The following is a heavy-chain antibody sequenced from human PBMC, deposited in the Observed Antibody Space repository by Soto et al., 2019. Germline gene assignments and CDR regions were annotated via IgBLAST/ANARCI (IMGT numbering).Heavy chain of an antibody. D-gene: IGHD2-2*01. Sequence: SRPTLVNPTETLTLSCTVSGLSLNNGRLAVSWIRQPPGKALEWLAHIFSNDDKSYSTSLQSRLTISNDPSRSQVILPMTNMDPVDSAKYYCASIKDWSRSDWYLDSSEPWGQGALVQVSS. CDR2: IFSNDDK. V-gene: IGHV2-26*01. CDR1: GLSLNNGRLA. J-gene: IGHJ5*02. CDR3: ASIKDWSRSDWYLDSSEP.